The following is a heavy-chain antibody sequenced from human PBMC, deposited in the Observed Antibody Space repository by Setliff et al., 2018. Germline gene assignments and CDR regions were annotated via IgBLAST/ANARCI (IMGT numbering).Heavy chain of an antibody. Sequence: PSETLSLTCTVSGYSISSGYYWGWIRQPPGKGLEWIGSIYHSGSTYYNPSLKSRVTISVDTSKNQFSLKLSSVTAADTAVYYCARVAGGDGGYSSNWSIDDWGQGTLVTVSS. CDR1: GYSISSGYY. CDR2: IYHSGST. V-gene: IGHV4-38-2*02. J-gene: IGHJ4*02. CDR3: ARVAGGDGGYSSNWSIDD. D-gene: IGHD6-13*01.